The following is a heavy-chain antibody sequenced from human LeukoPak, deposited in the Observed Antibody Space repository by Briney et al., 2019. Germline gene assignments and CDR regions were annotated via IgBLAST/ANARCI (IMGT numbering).Heavy chain of an antibody. Sequence: GRSLRLSCVASGFPFSSYRMHWVRQAPGEGREGVAFISYDGRSIYYADCVKGRFTISRHNSKNTLYLQMNSLRAEDTAVYYCARLWDDSRESEYYFDYWGQGTLVTVSS. J-gene: IGHJ4*02. CDR1: GFPFSSYR. D-gene: IGHD3-22*01. CDR2: ISYDGRSI. V-gene: IGHV3-30*14. CDR3: ARLWDDSRESEYYFDY.